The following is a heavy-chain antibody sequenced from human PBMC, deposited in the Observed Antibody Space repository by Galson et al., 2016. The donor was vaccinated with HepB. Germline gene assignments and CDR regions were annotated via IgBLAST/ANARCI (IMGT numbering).Heavy chain of an antibody. CDR1: GFTFSSYA. CDR3: ARDRGTTSTSGYYFDS. J-gene: IGHJ4*02. V-gene: IGHV3-23*01. D-gene: IGHD1-7*01. CDR2: IVGNGDKT. Sequence: SLRLSCAASGFTFSSYAMSWVRQAPGKGLEWVSAIVGNGDKTYHADSVKGRFTISRDNSKITLYLQMNSLRAEDTAVYYCARDRGTTSTSGYYFDSWGQGTLVTVSS.